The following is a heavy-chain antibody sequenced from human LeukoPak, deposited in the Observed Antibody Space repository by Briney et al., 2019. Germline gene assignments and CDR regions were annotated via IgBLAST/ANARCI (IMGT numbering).Heavy chain of an antibody. J-gene: IGHJ4*02. CDR3: ARDRSDGYNPYFDY. CDR1: GFTVGSNC. V-gene: IGHV3-53*05. Sequence: GGSLRLSCAASGFTVGSNCMSWVRQAPGKGLEWVSVIYSGGNTFYADFVKGRFTISRDNSKNTPYLQMNSLRAEDTAVYYCARDRSDGYNPYFDYWGQGTLVTVSS. D-gene: IGHD5-24*01. CDR2: IYSGGNT.